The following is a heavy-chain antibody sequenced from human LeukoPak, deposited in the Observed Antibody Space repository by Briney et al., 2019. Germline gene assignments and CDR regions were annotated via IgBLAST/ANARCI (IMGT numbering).Heavy chain of an antibody. D-gene: IGHD6-19*01. J-gene: IGHJ4*02. CDR3: ARSVRGLAVASHFDY. Sequence: GGSLRLSCAASGFTFSSYEMNWVHQAPGKGLEWVSYISSSGSTIYYADSVKGRFTISRDNAKNSLYLQMNSLRAEDTAVYYCARSVRGLAVASHFDYWGQGTLVTVSS. V-gene: IGHV3-48*03. CDR1: GFTFSSYE. CDR2: ISSSGSTI.